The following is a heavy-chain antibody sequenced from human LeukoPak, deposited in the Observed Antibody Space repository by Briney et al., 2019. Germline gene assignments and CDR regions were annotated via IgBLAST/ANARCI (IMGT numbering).Heavy chain of an antibody. CDR2: ISGSGGST. D-gene: IGHD3-22*01. Sequence: GGSLRLSCAASGFTFSSYAMSWVRQAPGKGLEWVSAISGSGGSTYYADSVKGRFTISRDNSENTLYLQMNSLRAEDTAVYYCAKGRYYYDSSGLDYWGQGTLVTVSS. CDR1: GFTFSSYA. CDR3: AKGRYYYDSSGLDY. V-gene: IGHV3-23*01. J-gene: IGHJ4*02.